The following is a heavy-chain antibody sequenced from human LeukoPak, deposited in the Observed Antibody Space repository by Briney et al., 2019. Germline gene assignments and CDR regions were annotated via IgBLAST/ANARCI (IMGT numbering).Heavy chain of an antibody. J-gene: IGHJ4*02. Sequence: SETLSLTCTVSGGSISSSSYYWGWIRQPPGKGLEWIGSIYYSGSTYYNPSLKSRVTISVDTSKNQFSLRLSSVTAADTALYYCARYSSSGYGEIDYWGQGTLVTVSS. D-gene: IGHD5-12*01. V-gene: IGHV4-39*07. CDR1: GGSISSSSYY. CDR3: ARYSSSGYGEIDY. CDR2: IYYSGST.